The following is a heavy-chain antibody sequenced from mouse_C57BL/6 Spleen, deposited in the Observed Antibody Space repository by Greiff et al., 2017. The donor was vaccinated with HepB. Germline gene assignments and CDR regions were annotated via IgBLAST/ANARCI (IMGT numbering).Heavy chain of an antibody. CDR2: IYPGSGST. D-gene: IGHD1-1*01. CDR1: GYTFTSYW. Sequence: QVQLQQPGAELVKPGASVKMSCKASGYTFTSYWITWVKQRPGQGLEWIGDIYPGSGSTNYNEKFKSKATLTVDTSSSTAYMQLSSLTSEDSAVYYCAREGITTVVPYFDYWGQGTTLTVSS. J-gene: IGHJ2*01. CDR3: AREGITTVVPYFDY. V-gene: IGHV1-55*01.